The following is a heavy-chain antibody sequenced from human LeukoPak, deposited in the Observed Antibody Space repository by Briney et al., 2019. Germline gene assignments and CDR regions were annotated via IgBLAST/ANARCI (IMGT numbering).Heavy chain of an antibody. Sequence: SETLPLTCTVSGGSISSYYWSWIRQPPGKGLEWIGYIYYSGSTNYNPSLKSRVTISVDTSKNQFSLKLSSVTAADTAVYYCARGWGYNWFDTWGQGTLVTVSS. CDR1: GGSISSYY. CDR2: IYYSGST. CDR3: ARGWGYNWFDT. J-gene: IGHJ5*02. D-gene: IGHD3-16*01. V-gene: IGHV4-59*01.